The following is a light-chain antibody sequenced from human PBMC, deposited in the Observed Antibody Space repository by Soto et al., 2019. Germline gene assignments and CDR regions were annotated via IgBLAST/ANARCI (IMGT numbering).Light chain of an antibody. J-gene: IGKJ2*01. V-gene: IGKV1-5*01. CDR2: DAS. Sequence: DIQMTQSPSTLSASVGDRVTITCRASQSISSWLAWYQQKPGKAPKLLIYDASSLESGVPSRFSGSGSGTEFTLTISSLQPDDFATYYCQQYNSYTYTFGQGTKLGIK. CDR3: QQYNSYTYT. CDR1: QSISSW.